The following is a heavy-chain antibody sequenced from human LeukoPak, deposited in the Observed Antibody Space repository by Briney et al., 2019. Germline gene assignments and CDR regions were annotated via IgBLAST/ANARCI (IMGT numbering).Heavy chain of an antibody. D-gene: IGHD5-24*01. V-gene: IGHV3-30*04. CDR2: ISYDGSNN. J-gene: IGHJ4*02. Sequence: SGGSLRLSCAAPGFTFSSYPRHGPPQAQGRGWGGGAFISYDGSNNYYAGSVKGRFTISRDNSKNTLYLQMNSLRAEDTAVYYCARRSSRDGYKESLDYWGQGPLVRVSS. CDR1: GFTFSSYP. CDR3: ARRSSRDGYKESLDY.